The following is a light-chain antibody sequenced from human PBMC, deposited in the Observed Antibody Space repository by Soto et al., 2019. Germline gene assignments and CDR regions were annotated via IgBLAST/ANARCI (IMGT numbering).Light chain of an antibody. CDR3: ISYTTSETLVA. J-gene: IGLJ2*01. CDR2: EVT. V-gene: IGLV2-14*01. CDR1: NSDIGYYNY. Sequence: QSALTQPASVSGSPGQSITISCTGTNSDIGYYNYVSWYQQHPGKAPKLLIFEVTKRPSGVSHRFSGSKSGNTASLTISGLQADDEADYFCISYTTSETLVAFGGGTKLTVL.